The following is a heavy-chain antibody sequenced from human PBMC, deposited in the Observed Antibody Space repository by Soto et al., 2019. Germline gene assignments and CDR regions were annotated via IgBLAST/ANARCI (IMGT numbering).Heavy chain of an antibody. CDR3: AKEVVVVVAANGAEYFQH. J-gene: IGHJ1*01. Sequence: EVQLLESGGGFVQPGGSLRLSCAASGFTFSSYAMSWVRQAPGKGLELVSAISGSGGTSYYPDSVKGRFTISRDNTKDALYLQMNSLRAEDTAVYYCAKEVVVVVAANGAEYFQHWGQGTLVTVSS. D-gene: IGHD2-15*01. CDR1: GFTFSSYA. V-gene: IGHV3-23*01. CDR2: ISGSGGTS.